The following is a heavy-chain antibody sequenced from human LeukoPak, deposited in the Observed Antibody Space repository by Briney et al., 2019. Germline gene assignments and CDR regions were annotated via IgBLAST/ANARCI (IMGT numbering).Heavy chain of an antibody. Sequence: PSETLSLTCTVSGDSISSSTSYWGWIRQPPGRGLEWIGSIYHGGSTYYNPSLKRRVTISADTSKNQFSLRLSSVTAADSGVYYCARPLFYGDYVDWGQGTLVTVSS. CDR3: ARPLFYGDYVD. CDR1: GDSISSSTSY. D-gene: IGHD4-17*01. J-gene: IGHJ4*02. CDR2: IYHGGST. V-gene: IGHV4-39*01.